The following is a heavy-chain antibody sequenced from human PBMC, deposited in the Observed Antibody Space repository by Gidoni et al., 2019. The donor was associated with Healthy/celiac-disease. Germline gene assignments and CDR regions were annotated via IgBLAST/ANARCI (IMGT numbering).Heavy chain of an antibody. CDR3: ARVPRLILVGATTGQDWFDP. D-gene: IGHD1-26*01. CDR1: GYTFTSYG. CDR2: ISAYNGNT. Sequence: QVQLVQSGAEVKKPGASVKVSCKASGYTFTSYGISWVRQAPGQGLEWMGWISAYNGNTNYAQKLQGRVTMTTDTSTSTAYMELRSLRSDDTAVYYCARVPRLILVGATTGQDWFDPWGQGTLVTVSS. J-gene: IGHJ5*02. V-gene: IGHV1-18*04.